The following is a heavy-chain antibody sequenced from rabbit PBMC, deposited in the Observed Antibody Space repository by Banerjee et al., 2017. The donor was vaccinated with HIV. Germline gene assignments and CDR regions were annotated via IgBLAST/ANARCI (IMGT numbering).Heavy chain of an antibody. D-gene: IGHD4-1*01. CDR2: IDPVFGST. CDR3: ARDLAGVIGWNFGW. Sequence: QEHLVESGGGLVQPGGSLTLSCKASRFDFNSGGVSWVRQAPGKGLEWIGYIDPVFGSTYYATWVNGRFTFSKTSSTTVTLQMTSLTAADTATYFCARDLAGVIGWNFGWWGPGTLVTVS. V-gene: IGHV1S39*01. CDR1: RFDFNSGG. J-gene: IGHJ4*01.